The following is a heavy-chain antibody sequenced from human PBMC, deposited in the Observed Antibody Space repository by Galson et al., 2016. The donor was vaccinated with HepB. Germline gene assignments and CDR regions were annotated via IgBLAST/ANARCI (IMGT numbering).Heavy chain of an antibody. D-gene: IGHD3-10*01. J-gene: IGHJ4*02. CDR2: VYYNGHT. CDR1: GGSVYTYY. CDR3: VRDQGKVFDY. V-gene: IGHV4-59*02. Sequence: SETLSLTCSVSGGSVYTYYWSWVRQPPGKRLEWIGYVYYNGHTYYNAAFESRATPSVDTPRNQFFLRLRSVTAADTAVYYCVRDQGKVFDYWGKGVLVTVSS.